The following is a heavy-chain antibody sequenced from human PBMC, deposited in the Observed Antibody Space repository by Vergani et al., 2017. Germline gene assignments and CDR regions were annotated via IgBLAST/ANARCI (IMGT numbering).Heavy chain of an antibody. CDR3: ASRPSGVDY. CDR2: ISYDGSNK. Sequence: QVQLVESGGGVVQPGRSLRLSCAASGFTFSSYGMHWVRQAPGKGLEWVAVISYDGSNKYYADSVKGRFTISRDNSKNTLYLQMNSLRAEDTAVYYCASRPSGVDYGGQGTLVTVSS. J-gene: IGHJ4*02. CDR1: GFTFSSYG. V-gene: IGHV3-30*03.